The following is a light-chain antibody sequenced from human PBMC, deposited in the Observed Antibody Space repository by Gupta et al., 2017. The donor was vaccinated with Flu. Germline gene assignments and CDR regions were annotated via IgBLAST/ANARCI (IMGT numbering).Light chain of an antibody. V-gene: IGKV1-12*01. J-gene: IGKJ1*01. Sequence: DQQKPGKAPKLLMSAASSLESGVPTRFSGSGSGTDFTLTISRLQPEDFATYYCQRTDNFPWTFGQGTKVEIK. CDR2: AAS. CDR3: QRTDNFPWT.